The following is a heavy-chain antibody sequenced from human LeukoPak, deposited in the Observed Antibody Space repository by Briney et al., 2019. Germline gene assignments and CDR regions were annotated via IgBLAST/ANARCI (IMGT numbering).Heavy chain of an antibody. V-gene: IGHV4-61*02. J-gene: IGHJ5*02. Sequence: PSETLSLTCTVSGSSISSGVYYWSWIRQPAGKGLEWIGRIHTRGTTNYNPSLKSRVTISVDTSKNQFSLKLSSVTAADTAVYYCARSPGQSLRSAWFDPWGQGTLVTVSS. CDR2: IHTRGTT. CDR1: GSSISSGVYY. CDR3: ARSPGQSLRSAWFDP. D-gene: IGHD4-17*01.